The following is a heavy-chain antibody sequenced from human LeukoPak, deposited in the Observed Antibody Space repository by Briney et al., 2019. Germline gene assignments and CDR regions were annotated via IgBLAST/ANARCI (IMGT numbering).Heavy chain of an antibody. Sequence: SETLSLTCTVSGGSISSYYWSWIRQPAGKGLEWIGRIYTSGSTNYNPSLKSRVTMSVDTSKNQFSLMLSSVTAADTAVYYCARDGDDYSNYYWFDPWGQGTLVTVSS. D-gene: IGHD4-11*01. J-gene: IGHJ5*02. CDR3: ARDGDDYSNYYWFDP. CDR2: IYTSGST. CDR1: GGSISSYY. V-gene: IGHV4-4*07.